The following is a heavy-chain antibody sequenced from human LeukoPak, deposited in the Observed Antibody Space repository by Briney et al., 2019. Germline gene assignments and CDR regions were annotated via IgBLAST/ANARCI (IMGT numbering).Heavy chain of an antibody. J-gene: IGHJ5*02. D-gene: IGHD2-2*02. CDR3: AKYPPGCSSTSCYTFDP. CDR2: ISGSGGST. CDR1: GGSISNYY. Sequence: ETLSLTCSVSGGSISNYYWSWVRQAPGKGLEWVSAISGSGGSTYYADSVKGRFTISRDNSKNTLYLQMNSLRAEDTAVYYCAKYPPGCSSTSCYTFDPWGQGTLVTVSS. V-gene: IGHV3-23*01.